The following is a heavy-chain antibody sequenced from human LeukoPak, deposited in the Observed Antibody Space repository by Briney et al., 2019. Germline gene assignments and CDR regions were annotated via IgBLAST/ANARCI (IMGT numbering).Heavy chain of an antibody. V-gene: IGHV4-39*01. Sequence: SETLSLTCSVSGVSIRDNNFYWAWIRQPPGKGLEWIGIFYYNGGTYYNPSLQSRVTISRDTSKNLFSLHLRSATVADTAIYFCARMSFAFDPSFFDFWGHGALVPVSS. CDR3: ARMSFAFDPSFFDF. J-gene: IGHJ4*01. D-gene: IGHD3-3*01. CDR2: FYYNGGT. CDR1: GVSIRDNNFY.